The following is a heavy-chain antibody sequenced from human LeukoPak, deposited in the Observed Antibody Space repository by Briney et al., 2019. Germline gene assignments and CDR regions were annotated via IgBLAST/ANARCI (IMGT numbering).Heavy chain of an antibody. D-gene: IGHD1-26*01. CDR2: MSYSGGT. CDR3: ASARELPSLDPTGDY. J-gene: IGHJ4*02. CDR1: GDSLSSSNDY. Sequence: PSETLSLTCAVSGDSLSSSNDYWAWIRQPPGKGLEWIGTMSYSGGTSYNPSLKGRVTMSVDTSKNHLSLKLNSVTVADTAVYYCASARELPSLDPTGDYWGQGTLVTVSS. V-gene: IGHV4-39*02.